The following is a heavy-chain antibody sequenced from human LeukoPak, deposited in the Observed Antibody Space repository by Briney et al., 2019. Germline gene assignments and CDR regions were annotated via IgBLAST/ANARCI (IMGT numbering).Heavy chain of an antibody. CDR2: ITGTGGST. J-gene: IGHJ4*02. CDR1: GFTFTSYA. CDR3: AKDRNYDSSEFDY. V-gene: IGHV3-23*01. D-gene: IGHD3-22*01. Sequence: GGSLRLSCAASGFTFTSYAMSWVRQAPGKGLEWVSAITGTGGSTYYAASVKGRFTVSRDNSKNTLYLQMNSLRAEDTAVYYCAKDRNYDSSEFDYWGQGTLVTVSS.